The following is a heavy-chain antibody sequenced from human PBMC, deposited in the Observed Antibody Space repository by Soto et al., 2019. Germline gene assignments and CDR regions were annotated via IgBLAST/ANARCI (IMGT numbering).Heavy chain of an antibody. CDR3: ERGGYNYYYGSGSNNWFDT. J-gene: IGHJ5*02. CDR2: IYYSGST. CDR1: GGSISSGGYY. Sequence: SETLSLTCTVSGGSISSGGYYWSWIRQHPGKGLEWIGYIYYSGSTYYNPSLKSRVTISVDTSKNQFSLKLSSVTAADTAVYYCERGGYNYYYGSGSNNWFDTWGRGTLVTVSS. V-gene: IGHV4-31*03. D-gene: IGHD3-10*01.